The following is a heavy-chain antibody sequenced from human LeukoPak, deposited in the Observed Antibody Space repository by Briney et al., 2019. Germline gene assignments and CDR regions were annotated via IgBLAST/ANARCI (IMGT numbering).Heavy chain of an antibody. CDR1: GYSFTGYG. CDR3: ARRGSSGWYYFDY. CDR2: IYPGDSDT. Sequence: GESLKISCKGSGYSFTGYGTGGWGRMPGKGLGGMGIIYPGDSDTRYSPSFQGQVTISADKSISTAYLQWSSLKASDTAMYYCARRGSSGWYYFDYWGQGTLVTVSS. J-gene: IGHJ4*02. V-gene: IGHV5-51*02. D-gene: IGHD6-19*01.